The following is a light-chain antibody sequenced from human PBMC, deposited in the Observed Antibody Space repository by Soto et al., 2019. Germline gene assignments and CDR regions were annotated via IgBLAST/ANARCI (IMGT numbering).Light chain of an antibody. CDR1: ESVGSN. Sequence: DTVMTQSPATLSVSPGETATLSSRASESVGSNLAWYQQKPGQAPRLLIYGASTRATGIPARLSGSGSGTEFTLTISSLQSEDSAVYYCQQYDNWPPWTFGQGTKVEI. V-gene: IGKV3-15*01. CDR2: GAS. CDR3: QQYDNWPPWT. J-gene: IGKJ1*01.